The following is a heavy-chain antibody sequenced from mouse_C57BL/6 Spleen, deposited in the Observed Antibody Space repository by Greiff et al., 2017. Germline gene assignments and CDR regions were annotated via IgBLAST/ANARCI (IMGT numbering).Heavy chain of an antibody. D-gene: IGHD1-1*01. J-gene: IGHJ3*01. CDR3: ARYYYGSSPWFAY. CDR2: IRNKANGYTT. V-gene: IGHV7-3*01. CDR1: GFTFTDYY. Sequence: EVQLVESGGGLVQPGGSLSLSCAASGFTFTDYYMSWVRRPPGTALEWLGFIRNKANGYTTEYSASVKGRFTISRDNSQSILYLQMNALRAEDSATYYCARYYYGSSPWFAYWGQGTLVTVSA.